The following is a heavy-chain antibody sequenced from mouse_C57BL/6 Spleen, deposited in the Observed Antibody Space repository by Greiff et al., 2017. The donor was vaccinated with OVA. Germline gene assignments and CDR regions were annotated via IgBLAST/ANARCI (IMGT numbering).Heavy chain of an antibody. CDR3: AKDDGSLYWYFDV. CDR2: ISSGSSTI. D-gene: IGHD2-3*01. Sequence: EVQGVESGGGLVKPGGSLKLSCAASGFTFSDYGMHWVRQAPEKGLEWVAYISSGSSTIYYADTVKGRFTISRDNAKNTLFLQITSLRSEDTAMYYCAKDDGSLYWYFDVWGTGTTVTVSS. J-gene: IGHJ1*03. CDR1: GFTFSDYG. V-gene: IGHV5-17*01.